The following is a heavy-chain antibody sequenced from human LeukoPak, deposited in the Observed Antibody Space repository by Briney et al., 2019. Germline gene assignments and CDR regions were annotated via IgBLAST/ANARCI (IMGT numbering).Heavy chain of an antibody. D-gene: IGHD3-9*01. Sequence: ASVKVSCKASGYTFTSYDIDWVRQATGQGLEWMGWMNPNSGNTGYAQKFQGRVTMTRNTSISTAYMELSSLRSEDTAVYYCARGLSSEFVLRYFDWPRPNWFDPWGQGTLVTVSS. CDR3: ARGLSSEFVLRYFDWPRPNWFDP. CDR1: GYTFTSYD. V-gene: IGHV1-8*01. CDR2: MNPNSGNT. J-gene: IGHJ5*02.